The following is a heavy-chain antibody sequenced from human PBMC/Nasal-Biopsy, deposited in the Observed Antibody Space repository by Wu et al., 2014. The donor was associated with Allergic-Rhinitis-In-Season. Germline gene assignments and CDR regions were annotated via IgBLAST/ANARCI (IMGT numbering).Heavy chain of an antibody. D-gene: IGHD4-17*01. V-gene: IGHV3-30*04. J-gene: IGHJ5*02. Sequence: LRLSCAASGFTFSKYAVHWLRQAPGKGLEWLAVISDSGIEKYKTDSVKGQFTISRDNSKNTFHLQMNNLRPEDTAVYFCARDPLPTGGHWFDPWGQGTLVTVSS. CDR3: ARDPLPTGGHWFDP. CDR1: GFTFSKYA. CDR2: ISDSGIEK.